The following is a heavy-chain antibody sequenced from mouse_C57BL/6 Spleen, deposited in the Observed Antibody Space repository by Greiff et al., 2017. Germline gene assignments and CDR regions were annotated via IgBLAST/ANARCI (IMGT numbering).Heavy chain of an antibody. D-gene: IGHD2-4*01. CDR1: GYSITSGYY. Sequence: EVQLQESGPGLVKPSQSLSLTCSVTGYSITSGYYWNWIRQFPGNKLEWMGYISYDGSNNYNPSLKNRISITRDTSKNQFFLKLNSVTTEDTATYYCARAGSYDYDGRFAYWGQGTLVTVSA. CDR2: ISYDGSN. V-gene: IGHV3-6*01. CDR3: ARAGSYDYDGRFAY. J-gene: IGHJ3*01.